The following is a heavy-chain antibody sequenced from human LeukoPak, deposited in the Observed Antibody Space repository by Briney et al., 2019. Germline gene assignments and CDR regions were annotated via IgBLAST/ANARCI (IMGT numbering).Heavy chain of an antibody. V-gene: IGHV3-23*01. J-gene: IGHJ6*02. CDR2: ISGSGGST. CDR1: GFAFSSYA. Sequence: PGGSLRLSCAAPGFAFSSYAMSWVRQAPGKGLEWVSAISGSGGSTYYADSVKGRFTISRDNSKNTLYLQMNSLRAEDTAVYYCAKGYTYYDFWSGLYGMDVWGQGTTVTVSS. CDR3: AKGYTYYDFWSGLYGMDV. D-gene: IGHD3-3*01.